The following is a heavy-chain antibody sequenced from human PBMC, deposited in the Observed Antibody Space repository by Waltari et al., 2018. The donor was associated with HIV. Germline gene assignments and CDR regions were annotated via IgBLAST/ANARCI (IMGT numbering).Heavy chain of an antibody. J-gene: IGHJ4*02. CDR1: GFTLSTYT. D-gene: IGHD1-26*01. CDR2: ISSTSTYI. CDR3: VADLGGSHDS. V-gene: IGHV3-21*02. Sequence: EVQLVESGGGLVKPGGSLRLSCATSGFTLSTYTMYWVRQAPGKGLECVSSISSTSTYIYYTDSVKGRFTISRDNAQNSLSLQMNSLSAEDTAVYYCVADLGGSHDSWGQGSQVTVSS.